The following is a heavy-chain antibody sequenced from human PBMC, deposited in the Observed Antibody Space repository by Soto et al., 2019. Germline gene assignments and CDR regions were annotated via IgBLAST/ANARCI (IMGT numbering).Heavy chain of an antibody. J-gene: IGHJ4*02. CDR1: GFTFSSYG. CDR2: ISYDGSNK. Sequence: QVQLVESGGGVVQPGRSLRLSCAASGFTFSSYGMHWVRQAPGKGLEWVAVISYDGSNKYYANSVKGRFTISRDNSKNTLYLQMNSLRAEDTAVYYCAKAGTVPDCSGGSCYFEPSYYFDYWGQGTLVTVSS. CDR3: AKAGTVPDCSGGSCYFEPSYYFDY. D-gene: IGHD2-15*01. V-gene: IGHV3-30*18.